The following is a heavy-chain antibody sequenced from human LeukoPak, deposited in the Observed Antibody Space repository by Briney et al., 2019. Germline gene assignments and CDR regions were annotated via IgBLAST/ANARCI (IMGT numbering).Heavy chain of an antibody. V-gene: IGHV1-2*02. Sequence: ASVRVSSKAPGDTFTVTYVQSGCQAPGQGLEWMGWINSNSGDTKYAQKFQGRVTMTRATSIGLAYMELSRLKSDDTAVCSCAGSRLLAWLYLLDYWGQGTLVTVSS. CDR3: AGSRLLAWLYLLDY. D-gene: IGHD3/OR15-3a*01. CDR2: INSNSGDT. CDR1: GDTFTVTY. J-gene: IGHJ4*02.